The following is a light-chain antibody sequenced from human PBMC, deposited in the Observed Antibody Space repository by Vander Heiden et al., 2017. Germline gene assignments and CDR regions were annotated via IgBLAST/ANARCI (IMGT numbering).Light chain of an antibody. J-gene: IGKJ1*01. CDR3: QQYNSYPWT. CDR2: KAS. V-gene: IGKV1-5*03. Sequence: DIQMTQSPSTLSASVGDRVTITCRASQSISSWLAWYQQKPGKAPKLLIYKASSLESGVPSRFSRRVSGTEFTLTISSLQPDDFATYYCQQYNSYPWTFGQGTNVEIK. CDR1: QSISSW.